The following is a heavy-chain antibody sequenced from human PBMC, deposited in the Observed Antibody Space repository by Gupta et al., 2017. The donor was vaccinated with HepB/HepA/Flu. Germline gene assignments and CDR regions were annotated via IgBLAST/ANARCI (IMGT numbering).Heavy chain of an antibody. J-gene: IGHJ5*02. D-gene: IGHD3-16*01. Sequence: QVQLVESGGGVVQPGRSLRLSCAASGFTFSSYAMPWFRQAPGKGLEWVAGISYDGSNKYDADSVKGRFTIARDNSKKTLYLKMNSLRAEDTAVYYCARDLFPGDNGFDPWGQGTLVTVSS. CDR2: ISYDGSNK. CDR1: GFTFSSYA. CDR3: ARDLFPGDNGFDP. V-gene: IGHV3-30-3*01.